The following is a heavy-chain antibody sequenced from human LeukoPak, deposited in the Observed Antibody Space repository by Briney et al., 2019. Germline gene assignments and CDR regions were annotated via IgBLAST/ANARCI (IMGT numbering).Heavy chain of an antibody. D-gene: IGHD3-10*01. V-gene: IGHV1-18*01. CDR2: ISAYNGNT. J-gene: IGHJ4*02. Sequence: GASVKVSCKASGYTFTSYGISWVRQAPGQGLEWMGWISAYNGNTNYAQKLQGGVTMTTDTSTSTAYMELRSLRSDDTAVYYCARGVRIVRGVIMGPFDYWGQGTLVTVSS. CDR3: ARGVRIVRGVIMGPFDY. CDR1: GYTFTSYG.